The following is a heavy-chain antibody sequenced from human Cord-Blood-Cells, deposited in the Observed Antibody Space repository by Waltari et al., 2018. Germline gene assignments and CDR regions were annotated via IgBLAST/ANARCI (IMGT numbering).Heavy chain of an antibody. V-gene: IGHV3-30-3*01. D-gene: IGHD7-27*01. CDR2: ISYDGSNN. Sequence: VQLVESGGGVVQPGRSLRLSCAASGFTFSSYAMHWVRQAPGKGLDWVAFISYDGSNNYSADSVKVRFTISRDNSKHPLYLQMNSLRAEDTAVYYCASGSLGIGAFDIWGQGTMVTVSS. J-gene: IGHJ3*02. CDR1: GFTFSSYA. CDR3: ASGSLGIGAFDI.